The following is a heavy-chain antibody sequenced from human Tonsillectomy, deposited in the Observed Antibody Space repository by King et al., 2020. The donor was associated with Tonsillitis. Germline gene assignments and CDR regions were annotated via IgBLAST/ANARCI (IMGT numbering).Heavy chain of an antibody. V-gene: IGHV3-30*03. J-gene: IGHJ5*02. D-gene: IGHD6-19*01. CDR2: ISYDGTTK. CDR1: GFTFSNNG. CDR3: ARDGEQWTLQDWFDT. Sequence: VQLVESGGGVVQPGRSLRLSCAASGFTFSNNGMHWVRQAPGKGLEWVAVISYDGTTKYYADSVKGRFTISRDNSKNTLYLQMNSLRPEDTAVYYCARDGEQWTLQDWFDTWGQGTLVTVSS.